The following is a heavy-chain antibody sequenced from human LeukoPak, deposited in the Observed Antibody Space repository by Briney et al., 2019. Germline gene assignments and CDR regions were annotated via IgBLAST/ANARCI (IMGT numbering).Heavy chain of an antibody. CDR1: GFTFTTYW. Sequence: GGSLRLSCAASGFTFTTYWMSWVRQAPGKGLEWVANMKPDGSEIFYVDSVKGRFTISRDISKNTLYLQMNSLRAEDTAVYYCATPSGGYWGQGTLVTVSS. D-gene: IGHD6-25*01. CDR2: MKPDGSEI. V-gene: IGHV3-7*01. J-gene: IGHJ4*02. CDR3: ATPSGGY.